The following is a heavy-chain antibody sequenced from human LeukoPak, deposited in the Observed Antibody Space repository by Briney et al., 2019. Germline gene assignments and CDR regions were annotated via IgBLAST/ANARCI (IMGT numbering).Heavy chain of an antibody. Sequence: PGGSLRLSCAASGFTFSAYKMHWVSQAPGKGLVWVSSISGSGSYIHYADSVRGRFTISRDNSKNSLFLQMNFLRAEDTAMYYCARAKVATTVHWFDPWGQGTLVTVSS. CDR3: ARAKVATTVHWFDP. CDR1: GFTFSAYK. V-gene: IGHV3-21*01. J-gene: IGHJ5*02. CDR2: ISGSGSYI. D-gene: IGHD5-12*01.